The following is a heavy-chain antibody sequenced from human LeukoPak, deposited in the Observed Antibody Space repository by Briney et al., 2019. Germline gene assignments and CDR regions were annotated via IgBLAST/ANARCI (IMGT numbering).Heavy chain of an antibody. CDR3: ARQRKYDYVWGSYRSPFDY. V-gene: IGHV4-34*01. CDR2: INHSGST. J-gene: IGHJ4*02. D-gene: IGHD3-16*02. CDR1: GGSFNGYY. Sequence: SETLSLTCAVYGGSFNGYYWNWIRQPLGKGLEWIGEINHSGSTNYNPSLKSRVTISVDTSKNQFSLKLSSVTAADTAVYYCARQRKYDYVWGSYRSPFDYWGQGTLVTVSS.